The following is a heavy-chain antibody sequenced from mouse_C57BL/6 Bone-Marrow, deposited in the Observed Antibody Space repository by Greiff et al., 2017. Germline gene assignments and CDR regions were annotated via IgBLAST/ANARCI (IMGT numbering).Heavy chain of an antibody. Sequence: EVQLQQSGGGFVKPGGSLKFSCAASGFTISSYTMSWVRQTPEKRLQWVAAISGGGGNTYYPDSVQGRFTISRDTDKNILYLQMSSLRSEDTALYYGARQVTKVLTTKYFDVWGTGTTVTVSS. CDR1: GFTISSYT. CDR2: ISGGGGNT. D-gene: IGHD1-1*01. V-gene: IGHV5-9*01. CDR3: ARQVTKVLTTKYFDV. J-gene: IGHJ1*03.